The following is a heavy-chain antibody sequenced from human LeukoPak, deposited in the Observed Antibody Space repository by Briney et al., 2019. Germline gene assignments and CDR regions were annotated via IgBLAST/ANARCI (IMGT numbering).Heavy chain of an antibody. J-gene: IGHJ4*02. CDR3: ARLYGSYFDY. D-gene: IGHD1-26*01. CDR2: IYYSGST. V-gene: IGHV4-59*01. CDR1: GGSISSYY. Sequence: SETLSLTCTVSGGSISSYYWSWIRQPPGKGLEWIGYIYYSGSTNYNPSLKSRVTISVDTSKNQFSLKLSSVTAADTAVYYCARLYGSYFDYWGQGTLVTVSS.